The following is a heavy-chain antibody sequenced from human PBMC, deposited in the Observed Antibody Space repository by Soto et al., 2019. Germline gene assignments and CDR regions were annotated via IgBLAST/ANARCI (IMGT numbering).Heavy chain of an antibody. V-gene: IGHV5-10-1*01. CDR2: IDPSDSYT. J-gene: IGHJ5*02. CDR1: GYSFTSYW. D-gene: IGHD5-12*01. CDR3: ARHVPPGGYDLGGGPLSPDSFDP. Sequence: SLKISFKGSGYSFTSYWISWVRQMPGKGLEWMGRIDPSDSYTNYSPSFQGHVTISADKSISTAYLQWSSLKASDTAMYYCARHVPPGGYDLGGGPLSPDSFDPPGQGTLVTVSS.